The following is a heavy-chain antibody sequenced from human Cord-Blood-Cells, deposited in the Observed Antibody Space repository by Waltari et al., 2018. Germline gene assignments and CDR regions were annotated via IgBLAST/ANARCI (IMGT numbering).Heavy chain of an antibody. CDR2: IYWNDDK. D-gene: IGHD6-13*01. CDR1: GFSPSTTGVA. CDR3: AHVIAAAGDY. J-gene: IGHJ4*02. Sequence: QITLKESVPTLVKPTQTLPLTCTFSGFSPSTTGVAGGSIRQPTGKALEWLALIYWNDDKRYSPSLKSRLTITKDTSKNQVVLTMTNMDPVDTATYYCAHVIAAAGDYWGQGTLVTVSS. V-gene: IGHV2-5*01.